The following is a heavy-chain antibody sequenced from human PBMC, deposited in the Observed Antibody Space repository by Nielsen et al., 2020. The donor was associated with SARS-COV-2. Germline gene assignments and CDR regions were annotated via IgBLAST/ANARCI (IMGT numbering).Heavy chain of an antibody. Sequence: GESLKISCLASGFTFSGSAMHWVRQASGKGLEWLGRIRSYANEYATAYTASVKGRFTISRDDSKNTAYLQMNSLKTEDTAVYYCSSPTVAYWGQGTLVTVSS. D-gene: IGHD4-23*01. V-gene: IGHV3-73*01. CDR1: GFTFSGSA. J-gene: IGHJ4*02. CDR2: IRSYANEYAT. CDR3: SSPTVAY.